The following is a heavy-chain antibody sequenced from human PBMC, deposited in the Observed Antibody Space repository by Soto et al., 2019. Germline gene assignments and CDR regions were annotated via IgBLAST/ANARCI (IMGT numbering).Heavy chain of an antibody. D-gene: IGHD6-13*01. CDR1: GGSISTSSYY. V-gene: IGHV4-39*01. CDR2: IYYSGST. Sequence: PSETLSLTCTVSGGSISTSSYYWGWIRQPPGKGLEWVGSIYYSGSTYYNPSLKSRVTISVDTSKNQFSLHLSSVTAADTAVYYCSFGSSWPLLDYWVQGTLVTVSS. J-gene: IGHJ4*02. CDR3: SFGSSWPLLDY.